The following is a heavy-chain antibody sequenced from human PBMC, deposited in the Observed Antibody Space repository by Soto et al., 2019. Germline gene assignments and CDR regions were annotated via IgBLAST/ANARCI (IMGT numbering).Heavy chain of an antibody. J-gene: IGHJ2*01. Sequence: QVHLQQWGAGLLKPSETLSLTCGVDGGSFSGYHWTWIRQSPGKGLEWIGEINHSGRDNYHPSLNSRLSMSVAPSKKQFSLKLTSVTAADTAIYYCARRPPRGIGFGDYKGLEIWGLGTLVTVSS. CDR1: GGSFSGYH. V-gene: IGHV4-34*01. CDR3: ARRPPRGIGFGDYKGLEI. D-gene: IGHD4-17*01. CDR2: INHSGRD.